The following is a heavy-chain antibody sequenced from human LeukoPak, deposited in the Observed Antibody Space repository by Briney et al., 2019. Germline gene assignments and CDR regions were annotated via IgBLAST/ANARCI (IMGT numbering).Heavy chain of an antibody. Sequence: GGSLRLSCAASGFTFSDYYMRWIRQAPGKGLEWISYISSGSSYTNYADSVKGRFTISRDNARNSLYLQMNSLRAEDTAIFYCATLSGGRYPDYWGQGTLVTVSS. CDR1: GFTFSDYY. J-gene: IGHJ4*02. CDR3: ATLSGGRYPDY. CDR2: ISSGSSYT. D-gene: IGHD1-26*01. V-gene: IGHV3-11*06.